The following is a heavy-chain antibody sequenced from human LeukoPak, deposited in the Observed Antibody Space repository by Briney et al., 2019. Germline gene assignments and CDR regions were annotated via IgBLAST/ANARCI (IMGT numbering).Heavy chain of an antibody. CDR3: ARPGYSSTWYVDY. CDR1: GGAITSSSYY. Sequence: SETLSLTCSVSGGAITSSSYYWGWIRQPPGKGLEWIGSIYYSGSTYYNPSLKSRVTISVDTSKNQFSLKLSSVTAADTAVYYCARPGYSSTWYVDYWGQGTLVTVSS. CDR2: IYYSGST. D-gene: IGHD6-13*01. J-gene: IGHJ4*02. V-gene: IGHV4-39*01.